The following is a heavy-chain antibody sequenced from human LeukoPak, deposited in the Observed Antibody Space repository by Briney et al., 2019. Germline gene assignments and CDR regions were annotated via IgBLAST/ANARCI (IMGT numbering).Heavy chain of an antibody. J-gene: IGHJ6*03. Sequence: ASVKVSCKASGGTFSSYAISWVRQAPGQGLEWMGWISAYNGNTNYAQKLQGRVTMTTDTSTSTAYMELRSLRSDDTAVYYCARDEYYYDSSGYLYYYMDVWGKGTTVTVSS. V-gene: IGHV1-18*01. CDR3: ARDEYYYDSSGYLYYYMDV. D-gene: IGHD3-22*01. CDR2: ISAYNGNT. CDR1: GGTFSSYA.